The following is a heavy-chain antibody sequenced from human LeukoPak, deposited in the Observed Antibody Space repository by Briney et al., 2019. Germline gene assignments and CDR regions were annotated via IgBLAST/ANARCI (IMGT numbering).Heavy chain of an antibody. CDR3: VRDMGGHDFYFNY. D-gene: IGHD5-12*01. J-gene: IGHJ4*02. CDR1: GGTFSTYG. CDR2: IIPMFGTA. V-gene: IGHV1-69*13. Sequence: SVKVSCKASGGTFSTYGFSWVRQAPGQGLEWMGGIIPMFGTANYAQKFQGRVTITADESTSTAYMELSSLRSEDTAVYYCVRDMGGHDFYFNYWGQGTLVTVSA.